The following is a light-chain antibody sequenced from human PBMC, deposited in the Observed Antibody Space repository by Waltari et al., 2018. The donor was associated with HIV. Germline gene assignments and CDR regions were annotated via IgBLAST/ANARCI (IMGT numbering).Light chain of an antibody. V-gene: IGLV2-11*01. CDR3: CSYAGSYTLRV. J-gene: IGLJ2*01. CDR2: DVS. Sequence: QPALTQPRPVSGSTGQSVTLSCPGTRSDVCSYNYVSWYQQHPGKAPKLMIYDVSKRPSGVPDRFSGSKSGNTASLTISGLQAEDEADYYCCSYAGSYTLRVFGGGTKLTVL. CDR1: RSDVCSYNY.